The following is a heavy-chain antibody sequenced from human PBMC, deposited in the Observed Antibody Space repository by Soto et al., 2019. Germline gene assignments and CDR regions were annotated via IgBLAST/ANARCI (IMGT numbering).Heavy chain of an antibody. V-gene: IGHV1-69*09. D-gene: IGHD4-17*01. CDR1: GGTLTNYG. CDR2: IIPTLGIT. J-gene: IGHJ6*02. Sequence: QEELVQSGAEVKKPGSSVRVSCKASGGTLTNYGISWVRQAPGQGLEWMGGIIPTLGITNYAQNSRGRVTITADQSANIAYVELSGLRSDATAVYYCARGSPGISGDYGCLYGMSVWGQGTAVTLSS. CDR3: ARGSPGISGDYGCLYGMSV.